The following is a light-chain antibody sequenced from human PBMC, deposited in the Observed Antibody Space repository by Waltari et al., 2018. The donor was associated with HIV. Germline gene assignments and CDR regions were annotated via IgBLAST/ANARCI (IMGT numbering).Light chain of an antibody. Sequence: AIRMTKSPSSFSASTGDRVTITCRASQGISSYLAWYQQKPGKAPNLLIYAASTLQSGVPSRFSGSGSGTDFTLTISCLQSEDFASYYCQQYYSYPLTFGGGTKVEIK. CDR3: QQYYSYPLT. CDR1: QGISSY. CDR2: AAS. J-gene: IGKJ4*01. V-gene: IGKV1-8*01.